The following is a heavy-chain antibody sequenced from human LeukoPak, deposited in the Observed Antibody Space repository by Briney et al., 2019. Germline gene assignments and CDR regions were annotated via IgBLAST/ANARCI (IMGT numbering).Heavy chain of an antibody. CDR3: ARAKGYTSSYSFDY. CDR1: GFTFNNYA. J-gene: IGHJ4*02. Sequence: PGGSLRLSCAASGFTFNNYAMNWVRQTPGGRLEWVSFIGISSGPLLYADSVKGRFTISRDSAKASVYLQMNRLRAEDTAVYYCARAKGYTSSYSFDYWGQGILVTVSS. V-gene: IGHV3-48*04. CDR2: IGISSGPL. D-gene: IGHD3-10*01.